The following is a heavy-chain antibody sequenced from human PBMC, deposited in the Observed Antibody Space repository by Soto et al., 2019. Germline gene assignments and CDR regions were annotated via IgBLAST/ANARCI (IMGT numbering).Heavy chain of an antibody. V-gene: IGHV3-15*01. CDR3: TTDYPAAPYYYYYGMDV. D-gene: IGHD2-2*01. CDR1: GFTFSNAW. CDR2: IKSKTDGGTT. J-gene: IGHJ6*02. Sequence: VQLVESGGGVVRPGRSLRLSCAASGFTFSNAWMSWVRQAPGKGLEWVGRIKSKTDGGTTDYAAPVKGRFTISRDDSKNTLYLQMNSLKTEDTAVYYCTTDYPAAPYYYYYGMDVWGQGTTVTVSS.